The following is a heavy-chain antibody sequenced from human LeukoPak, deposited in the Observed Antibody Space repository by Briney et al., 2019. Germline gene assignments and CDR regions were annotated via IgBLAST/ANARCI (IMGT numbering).Heavy chain of an antibody. Sequence: GSLRLTCAASGFTFSSYAMSWVRQAPGKGLEWIGTIYYSGSTNYNPSLKSRVTISVDTSKSQVSLKLTSVTAADTAVYYCARDLIAAPVLGALDIWGQGTMVTVSS. CDR3: ARDLIAAPVLGALDI. CDR2: IYYSGST. CDR1: GFTFSSYA. V-gene: IGHV4-59*12. D-gene: IGHD6-6*01. J-gene: IGHJ3*02.